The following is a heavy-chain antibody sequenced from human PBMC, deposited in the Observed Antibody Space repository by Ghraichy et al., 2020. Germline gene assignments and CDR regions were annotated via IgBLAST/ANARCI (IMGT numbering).Heavy chain of an antibody. J-gene: IGHJ6*03. CDR2: IFSNDEK. V-gene: IGHV2-26*01. Sequence: SGPTLVKPTETLTLTCTVSGFLLSNARMGVSWIRQPPGKALEWLAHIFSNDEKSYSTSLKSRLTISKDTSKSQVVLTMTNMDPVDTATYYCARIGNYDSSGYYYYYYMDVWGKGTTVTVSS. D-gene: IGHD3-22*01. CDR1: GFLLSNARMG. CDR3: ARIGNYDSSGYYYYYYMDV.